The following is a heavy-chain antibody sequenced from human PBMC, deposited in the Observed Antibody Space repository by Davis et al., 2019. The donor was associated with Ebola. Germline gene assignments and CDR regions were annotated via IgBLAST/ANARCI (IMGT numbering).Heavy chain of an antibody. V-gene: IGHV3-7*01. CDR2: IKQDGSDK. D-gene: IGHD3-10*01. CDR3: ARRTYKNFDL. CDR1: GFTFSNYW. Sequence: GESLKISCEASGFTFSNYWMSWVRQAPGKGLEWVANIKQDGSDKQYVDSVKGRFTVSRDNAKNSVFLQMNNLRDGDTAVYYCARRTYKNFDLWGPGTLVTVSS. J-gene: IGHJ2*01.